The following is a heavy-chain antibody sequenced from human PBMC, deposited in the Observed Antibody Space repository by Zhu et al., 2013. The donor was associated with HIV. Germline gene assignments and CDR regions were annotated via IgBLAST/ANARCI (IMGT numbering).Heavy chain of an antibody. J-gene: IGHJ6*02. CDR3: ARREYYDFWSGFYYYYGMDV. V-gene: IGHV1-69*06. CDR1: GGTFSSYA. D-gene: IGHD3-3*01. CDR2: IIPIFGTA. Sequence: QVQLVQSGAEVKKPGSSVKVSCKASGGTFSSYAISWVRQAPGQGLEWMGGIIPIFGTANYAQKFQGRVTITADKSTSTAYMELSSLRSEDTAVYYCARREYYDFWSGFYYYYGMDVWGQGTTVTVSS.